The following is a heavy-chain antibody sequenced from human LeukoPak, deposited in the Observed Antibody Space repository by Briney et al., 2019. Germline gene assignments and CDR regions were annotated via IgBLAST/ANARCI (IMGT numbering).Heavy chain of an antibody. Sequence: GGSLRLSCAASGFTFSSYSMNWVRQAPGKGLEWVSSISSSSSYIYYADSVKGRFTISRDNAKKSLFLQMNSLRAEDTAVYYCARDWGVAAPFFDYWGQGTLVTVSP. D-gene: IGHD2-15*01. CDR3: ARDWGVAAPFFDY. CDR1: GFTFSSYS. CDR2: ISSSSSYI. V-gene: IGHV3-21*01. J-gene: IGHJ4*02.